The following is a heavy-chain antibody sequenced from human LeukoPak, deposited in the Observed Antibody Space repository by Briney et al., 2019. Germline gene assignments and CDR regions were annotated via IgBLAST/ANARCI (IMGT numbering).Heavy chain of an antibody. Sequence: SVKVSCKASGGTFSSYAISWVRQAPGQGLEWMGGIIPIFGTANYAQKFQGRVTITADESTSTAYMELSSLRSEDTAVYYCAKTPGIAEGSTWAYFDHWGQGTLVTVSS. V-gene: IGHV1-69*13. CDR2: IIPIFGTA. J-gene: IGHJ4*02. CDR3: AKTPGIAEGSTWAYFDH. CDR1: GGTFSSYA. D-gene: IGHD6-19*01.